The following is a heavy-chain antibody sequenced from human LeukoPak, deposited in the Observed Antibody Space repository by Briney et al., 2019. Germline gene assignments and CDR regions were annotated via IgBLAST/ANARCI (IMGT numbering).Heavy chain of an antibody. V-gene: IGHV4-39*07. CDR3: ARASGYDFEFDY. Sequence: PSETLSLTCTVSGGSISSSSYYWGWIRQPPGKGLEWIGSIYHSGSTYYNPSLKSRVTISVDTSKNQFSLKLSSVTAADTAVYYCARASGYDFEFDYWGQGTLVTVSS. D-gene: IGHD5-12*01. CDR1: GGSISSSSYY. J-gene: IGHJ4*02. CDR2: IYHSGST.